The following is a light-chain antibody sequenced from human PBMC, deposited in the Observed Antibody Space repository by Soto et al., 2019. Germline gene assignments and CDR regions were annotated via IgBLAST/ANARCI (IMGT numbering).Light chain of an antibody. V-gene: IGKV1-5*03. CDR3: QQYNSYPLT. Sequence: DIPMTQSPSTLSSSVGDRVTITCRASQSISSWLAWYQQKPGKAPKLLIYKASSLESGVPSRFSGSGSGTEFTLTISSLQPDDFATYYCQQYNSYPLTFGGGTKVEIK. CDR1: QSISSW. CDR2: KAS. J-gene: IGKJ4*01.